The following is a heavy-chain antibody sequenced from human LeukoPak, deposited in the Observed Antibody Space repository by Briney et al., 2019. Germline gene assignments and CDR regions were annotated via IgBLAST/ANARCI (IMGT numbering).Heavy chain of an antibody. J-gene: IGHJ4*02. CDR2: ISSSSSYT. D-gene: IGHD2-8*01. Sequence: PGGSLRLSCAASGFTFDDYAMHWVRQAPGKGLEWVSSISSSSSYTYYADSVKGRFTISRDNAKNSLYLQMNNLGAEDTAVYYCADPGVGFWGQGTLVTVSS. CDR3: ADPGVGF. V-gene: IGHV3-21*01. CDR1: GFTFDDYA.